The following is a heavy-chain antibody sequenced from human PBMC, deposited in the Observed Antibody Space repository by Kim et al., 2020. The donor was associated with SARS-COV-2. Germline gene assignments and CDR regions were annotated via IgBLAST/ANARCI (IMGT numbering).Heavy chain of an antibody. J-gene: IGHJ5*02. CDR2: T. CDR3: ARDSSSTRFDP. D-gene: IGHD2-2*01. V-gene: IGHV4-59*01. Sequence: TNTNPSRKSRVTISLDTSKSQFSLKLSSVTAADTAVYYCARDSSSTRFDPRGQGTLVTVSS.